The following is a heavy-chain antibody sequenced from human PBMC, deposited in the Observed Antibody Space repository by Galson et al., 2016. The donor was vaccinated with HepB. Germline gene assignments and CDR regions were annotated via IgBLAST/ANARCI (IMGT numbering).Heavy chain of an antibody. D-gene: IGHD3-10*01. V-gene: IGHV3-48*02. CDR3: ARVLFGSGSYWCLDV. CDR1: GFTFSSYT. CDR2: ISSNGATI. Sequence: SLRLSCAASGFTFSSYTMNWVRQAPGKGLEWVSYISSNGATIYYADSVKGRFTLTRDKAKNSLYLQMNSLRDEDTAVYFCARVLFGSGSYWCLDVWGQGTTVIVSS. J-gene: IGHJ6*02.